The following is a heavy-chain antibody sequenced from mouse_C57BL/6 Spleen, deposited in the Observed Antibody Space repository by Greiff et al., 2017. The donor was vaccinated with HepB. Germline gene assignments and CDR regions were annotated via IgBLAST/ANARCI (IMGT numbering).Heavy chain of an antibody. D-gene: IGHD2-3*01. V-gene: IGHV1-82*01. CDR2: IYPGDGDT. CDR3: ASHYDGYYFAY. CDR1: GYAFSSSW. Sequence: QVQLKQSGPELVKPGASVKISCKASGYAFSSSWMNWVKQRPGKGLEWIGRIYPGDGDTNYNGKFKGKATLTADKSSSTAYMQLSSLTSEDSAVYFCASHYDGYYFAYWGQGTLVTVSA. J-gene: IGHJ3*01.